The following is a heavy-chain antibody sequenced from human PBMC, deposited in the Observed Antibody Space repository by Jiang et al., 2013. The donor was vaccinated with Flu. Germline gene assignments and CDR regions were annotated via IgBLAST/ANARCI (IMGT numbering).Heavy chain of an antibody. Sequence: GSGLVKPSETLSLTCTVSGGSISNSRYYWGWIRQPPGKGLEWIGSVYYAGTAYYNPSLKSRVTISVDTSRNQFSLKLSSVTAADTAVYYCARPPGPYLDGFDIWGQGTMVTVSS. CDR1: GGSISNSRYY. V-gene: IGHV4-39*01. D-gene: IGHD2-2*02. CDR3: ARPPGPYLDGFDI. J-gene: IGHJ3*02. CDR2: VYYAGTA.